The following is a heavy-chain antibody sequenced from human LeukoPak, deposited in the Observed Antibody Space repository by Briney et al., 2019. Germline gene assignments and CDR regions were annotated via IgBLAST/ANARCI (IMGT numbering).Heavy chain of an antibody. CDR3: ARDRRPEIHYYYMDV. V-gene: IGHV3-33*01. CDR1: GFSLSNYG. Sequence: GGSLRLSCAASGFSLSNYGMHWVRQAPGKGLEWVAALLYDGNTKHYADSVKGRFTISRDISKNTFYLQMNSLTAEDTAVYYCARDRRPEIHYYYMDVWGKGTTVAVSS. J-gene: IGHJ6*03. CDR2: LLYDGNTK.